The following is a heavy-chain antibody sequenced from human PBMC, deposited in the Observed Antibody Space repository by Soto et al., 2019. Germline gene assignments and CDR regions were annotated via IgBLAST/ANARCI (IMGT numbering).Heavy chain of an antibody. J-gene: IGHJ6*02. CDR1: GFTFSSYA. Sequence: GGSLRLSCAASGFTFSSYAMHWVRQAPGKGLEWVAVISYDGSNKYYADSVKGRFTISRDNSKNTLYLQMNSLRAEDTAVYYCAVTTRYYYYGMDVWGQGTTVTVSS. CDR3: AVTTRYYYYGMDV. CDR2: ISYDGSNK. D-gene: IGHD4-17*01. V-gene: IGHV3-30-3*01.